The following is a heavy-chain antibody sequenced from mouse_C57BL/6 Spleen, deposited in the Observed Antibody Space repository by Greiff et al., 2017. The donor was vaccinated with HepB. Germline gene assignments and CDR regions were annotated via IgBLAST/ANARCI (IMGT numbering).Heavy chain of an antibody. CDR3: ARARFYAMDY. Sequence: EVQVVESEGGLVQPGSSMKLSCTASGFTFSDYYMAWVRQVPEKGLEWVANINYDGSSTYYLDSLKSRFIISRDNAKNILYLQMSSLKSEDTATYYCARARFYAMDYWGQGTSVTVSS. CDR1: GFTFSDYY. CDR2: INYDGSST. V-gene: IGHV5-16*01. J-gene: IGHJ4*01.